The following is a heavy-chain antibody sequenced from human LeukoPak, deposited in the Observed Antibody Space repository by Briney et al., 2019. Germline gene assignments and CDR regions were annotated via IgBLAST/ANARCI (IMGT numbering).Heavy chain of an antibody. CDR3: ARLYCSGGSCAYYFDY. D-gene: IGHD2-15*01. J-gene: IGHJ4*02. CDR1: GLTFSSYW. Sequence: GGSLRLSCAASGLTFSSYWMHWVRQAPGKGLVWVSRINNDGSSTTYADSVKGRFTISRDNAKNTLYLQMNSLRAEDTAVYYCARLYCSGGSCAYYFDYWGQGTLVTVSS. CDR2: INNDGSST. V-gene: IGHV3-74*03.